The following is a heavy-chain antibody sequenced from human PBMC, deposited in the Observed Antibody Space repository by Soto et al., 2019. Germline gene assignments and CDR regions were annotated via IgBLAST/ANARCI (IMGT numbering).Heavy chain of an antibody. CDR2: MNPNSGNT. J-gene: IGHJ6*03. CDR3: ARGVLVRGVPRRYYYYYMDV. D-gene: IGHD3-10*01. Sequence: QVQLVQSGAEVKKPGASVKVSCKAPGYTFTSYDINWVRQATGQGLEWMGWMNPNSGNTGYAQKFQGRVTMTRNTSISTAYMELSSLRSEDTAVYYCARGVLVRGVPRRYYYYYMDVWGKGTTVTVSS. V-gene: IGHV1-8*01. CDR1: GYTFTSYD.